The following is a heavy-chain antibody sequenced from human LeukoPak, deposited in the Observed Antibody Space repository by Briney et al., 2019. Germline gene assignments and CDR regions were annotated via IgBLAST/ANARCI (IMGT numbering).Heavy chain of an antibody. V-gene: IGHV1-18*01. D-gene: IGHD4-23*01. CDR2: ISAYNGNT. CDR1: GYTFTSYG. Sequence: ASVKVSCKASGYTFTSYGISWVRQAPGQGLEWMGWISAYNGNTNYAQKLQGRVTMTTDTSTSTAYMELRSLRSDDTAVYYCAGLRWYRGSVWYWFDPWGQGTLVTVSS. J-gene: IGHJ5*02. CDR3: AGLRWYRGSVWYWFDP.